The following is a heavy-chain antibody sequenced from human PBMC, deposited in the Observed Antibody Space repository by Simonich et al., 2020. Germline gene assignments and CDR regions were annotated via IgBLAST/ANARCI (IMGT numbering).Heavy chain of an antibody. D-gene: IGHD5-12*01. V-gene: IGHV1-2*02. Sequence: QVQLVQSGAEVKKPGASVKVSGKASGYTFTGDFKHWVRQAPGQGIVWRGWINSTSGGANYAQKFQGRVTMTRDTSISTAYMELSRLRSDDTAVYYCASSKLATIDYWGQGTLVTVSS. J-gene: IGHJ4*02. CDR3: ASSKLATIDY. CDR2: INSTSGGA. CDR1: GYTFTGDF.